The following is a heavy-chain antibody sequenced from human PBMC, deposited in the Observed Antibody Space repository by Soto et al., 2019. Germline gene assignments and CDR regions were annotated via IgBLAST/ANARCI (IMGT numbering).Heavy chain of an antibody. V-gene: IGHV3-30*18. D-gene: IGHD2-2*01. J-gene: IGHJ3*02. CDR2: ISHDGNNK. Sequence: QLVQSGGGVVQPGRSLRLSCAASGFTFSSYVTHWVRQAPGKGLEWVAVISHDGNNKYYADSVKGRFTISRDNSKNTLYLQMNSLRTEDTAVYYCAKGGPDCASTTCYLLVAFDIWGQGTMVTVSS. CDR3: AKGGPDCASTTCYLLVAFDI. CDR1: GFTFSSYV.